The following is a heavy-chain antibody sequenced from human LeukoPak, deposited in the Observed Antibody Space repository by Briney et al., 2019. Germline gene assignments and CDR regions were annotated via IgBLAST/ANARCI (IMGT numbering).Heavy chain of an antibody. V-gene: IGHV5-51*01. CDR3: ARDGQLGYCSGGSCYFSASFLFDY. D-gene: IGHD2-15*01. J-gene: IGHJ4*02. CDR2: IYPGDSDT. Sequence: GESLKISCKGSGYSFTSYWIGWVRQMPGKGLEWMGIIYPGDSDTRYSPSFQGQVTISADKSISTAYLQWSSLKASDTAMYYCARDGQLGYCSGGSCYFSASFLFDYWGQGTLVTVSS. CDR1: GYSFTSYW.